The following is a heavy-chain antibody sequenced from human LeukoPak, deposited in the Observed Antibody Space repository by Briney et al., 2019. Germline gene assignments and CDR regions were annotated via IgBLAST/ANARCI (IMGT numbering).Heavy chain of an antibody. J-gene: IGHJ4*02. Sequence: ASVKVSCKASGYTFTSYGVSWVRQAPGQGLEWMGWISAYNGNTNYAQKLQGRVTMTTDTSTSTAYMELRSLRSDDTAVYYCARYIAAAAGGSFDYWGQGTLVTVSS. CDR3: ARYIAAAAGGSFDY. CDR1: GYTFTSYG. CDR2: ISAYNGNT. D-gene: IGHD6-13*01. V-gene: IGHV1-18*01.